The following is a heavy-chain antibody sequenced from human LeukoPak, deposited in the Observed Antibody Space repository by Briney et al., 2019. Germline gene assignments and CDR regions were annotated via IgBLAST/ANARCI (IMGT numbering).Heavy chain of an antibody. CDR3: AKSDRGVILRWFDP. CDR1: GFTFSSYG. D-gene: IGHD3-10*01. CDR2: ISGSGGST. J-gene: IGHJ5*02. Sequence: PGGSLRLSCAASGFTFSSYGMSWVRQAPGKGLEWVSAISGSGGSTYYADSVKGRFTISRDNSKNTLYLQMNSLRAEDTAVYYCAKSDRGVILRWFDPWGQGTLVTVSS. V-gene: IGHV3-23*01.